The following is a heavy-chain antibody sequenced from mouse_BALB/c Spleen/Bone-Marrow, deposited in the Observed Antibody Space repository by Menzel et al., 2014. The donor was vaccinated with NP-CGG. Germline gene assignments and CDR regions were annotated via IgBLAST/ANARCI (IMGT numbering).Heavy chain of an antibody. CDR3: VRDWDFDY. CDR1: GFTFNTYA. CDR2: MRSKSHNYAT. D-gene: IGHD4-1*01. Sequence: EVQRVESGGGLGQPKGSLKVSCAASGFTFNTYAMNWVRQAPGKGLEWVARMRSKSHNYATFYADSVKDRFTISRDGSRNMLYLQMNNLKTEDTAMYYCVRDWDFDYWGQGTTLTVSS. V-gene: IGHV10-1*02. J-gene: IGHJ2*01.